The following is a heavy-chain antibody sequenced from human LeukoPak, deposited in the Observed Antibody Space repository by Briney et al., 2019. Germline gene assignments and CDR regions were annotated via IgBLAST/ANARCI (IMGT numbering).Heavy chain of an antibody. CDR3: AKDLGASRAGGADPVFHY. V-gene: IGHV3-43*01. D-gene: IGHD6-6*01. CDR1: GFSFNEYT. J-gene: IGHJ4*02. CDR2: ITWDGGAT. Sequence: PGGSLRLSCAASGFSFNEYTMHWVRQTPMKGLEWVALITWDGGATHYADSVKGRFTISRDNSENSLYLHMNSLTTEDTAFYYCAKDLGASRAGGADPVFHYWGQGTLVTVSS.